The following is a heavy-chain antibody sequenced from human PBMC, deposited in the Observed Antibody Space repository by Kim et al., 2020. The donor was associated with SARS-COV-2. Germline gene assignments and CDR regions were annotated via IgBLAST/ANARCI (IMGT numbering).Heavy chain of an antibody. D-gene: IGHD2-15*01. CDR2: ISAYNGNT. Sequence: ASMKVSCKASGYTFTSYGISWVRQAPGQGLEWMGWISAYNGNTNYAQKLQGRVTMTTDTSTSTAYMELRSLRSDDTAVYYCARDGLYCSGGSCYLDYYYGMDVWGQGTTVTVSS. J-gene: IGHJ6*02. CDR3: ARDGLYCSGGSCYLDYYYGMDV. CDR1: GYTFTSYG. V-gene: IGHV1-18*01.